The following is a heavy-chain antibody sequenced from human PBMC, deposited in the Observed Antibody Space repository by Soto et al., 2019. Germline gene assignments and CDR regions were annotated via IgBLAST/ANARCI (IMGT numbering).Heavy chain of an antibody. V-gene: IGHV1-18*01. CDR2: ISAYNGNT. D-gene: IGHD3-3*02. CDR1: GYTFTSYG. Sequence: QVQLVQAGAEVKKPGASVKVCCKASGYTFTSYGISWVRQAPGQGLEWMGWISAYNGNTNYAQRLQGRVTMTTDTSTSTAYMELRSPRSDDTAVYDCARVASDQLIDYWGQGTLVTVSS. CDR3: ARVASDQLIDY. J-gene: IGHJ4*02.